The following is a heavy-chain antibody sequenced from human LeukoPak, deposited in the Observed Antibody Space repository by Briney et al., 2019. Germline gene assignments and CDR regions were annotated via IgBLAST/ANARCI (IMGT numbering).Heavy chain of an antibody. CDR2: IIPIFGTA. CDR1: GGTFSSYA. Sequence: ASVKVSCKASGGTFSSYAISWVRQAPGQGLEWMGGIIPIFGTAKYAQKFQGRVTITADESTSTAYMELSSLRSEDTAVYCASSNGYSSGWYLPITDYWGQGTLVTVSS. J-gene: IGHJ4*02. V-gene: IGHV1-69*13. D-gene: IGHD6-19*01. CDR3: ASSNGYSSGWYLPITDY.